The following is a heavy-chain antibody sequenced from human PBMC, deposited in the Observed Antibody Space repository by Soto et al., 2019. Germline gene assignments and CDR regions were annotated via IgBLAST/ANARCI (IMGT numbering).Heavy chain of an antibody. J-gene: IGHJ4*02. CDR2: IWYEGSNK. D-gene: IGHD2-15*01. CDR3: GRDVRPVGYCSGGSCYPDY. Sequence: QVQLVESGGGVVQPGRSLRLSCAASGFTFSNYGMYWVRQAPGKGLEWVAVIWYEGSNKYYADSVKGRFTIARDNSKNTLYLRSNSRRAEDTAVYYCGRDVRPVGYCSGGSCYPDYWGQGSLVTVSS. CDR1: GFTFSNYG. V-gene: IGHV3-33*01.